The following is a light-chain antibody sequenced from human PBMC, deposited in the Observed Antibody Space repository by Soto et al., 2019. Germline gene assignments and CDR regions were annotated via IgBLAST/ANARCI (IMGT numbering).Light chain of an antibody. Sequence: EIVMTQSPATLSVSPGERATLSCRASQSVSSNLAWYQQKPGQAPRLLIYGASTRATGIPARFSGSGSGTEFTLTISSWQSEDFAFYSCKQYNNGLSLTSGGGTKVEIK. V-gene: IGKV3-15*01. CDR3: KQYNNGLSLT. CDR1: QSVSSN. CDR2: GAS. J-gene: IGKJ4*01.